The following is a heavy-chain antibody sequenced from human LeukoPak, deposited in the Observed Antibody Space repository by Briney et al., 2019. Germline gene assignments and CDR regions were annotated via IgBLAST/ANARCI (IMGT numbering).Heavy chain of an antibody. Sequence: LVKVSCKASGGTFSSYAISWVRQAPGQGLEWMGRIIPILGIANYAQKFQGRVTITADKSTSTAYMELSSLRSEDTAVYYCARWEVGAHTRGIDYWGQGTLVTVSS. CDR1: GGTFSSYA. V-gene: IGHV1-69*04. CDR2: IIPILGIA. CDR3: ARWEVGAHTRGIDY. J-gene: IGHJ4*02. D-gene: IGHD1-26*01.